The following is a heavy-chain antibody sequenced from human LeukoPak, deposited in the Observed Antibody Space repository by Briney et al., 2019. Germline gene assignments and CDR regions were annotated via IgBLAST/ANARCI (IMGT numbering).Heavy chain of an antibody. J-gene: IGHJ6*02. CDR3: ARGYSSSWCFYYYGMDV. D-gene: IGHD6-13*01. CDR1: GGSISSGDYY. V-gene: IGHV4-30-4*01. CDR2: IYYSGST. Sequence: PSETLSLTCTVSGGSISSGDYYWSWIRQPPGKGLEWIGYIYYSGSTYYNPSLKSRVTISVDTSKNQFSLKLSSVTAADAAVYYCARGYSSSWCFYYYGMDVWGQGTTVTVSS.